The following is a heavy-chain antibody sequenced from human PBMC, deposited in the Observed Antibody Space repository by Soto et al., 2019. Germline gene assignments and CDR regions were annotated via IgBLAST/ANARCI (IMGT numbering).Heavy chain of an antibody. CDR2: MSHIGST. Sequence: SETLSLTCAVSGFSISDAYYWGWIRQPPGKGLEWIGSMSHIGSTYYNPSLKSRVTISKDTSKNQFSLKLTSVTAADTAVYYCARALVVVVNNYFAYWGQGTLVTVSS. V-gene: IGHV4-38-2*01. J-gene: IGHJ4*02. CDR3: ARALVVVVNNYFAY. D-gene: IGHD3-22*01. CDR1: GFSISDAYY.